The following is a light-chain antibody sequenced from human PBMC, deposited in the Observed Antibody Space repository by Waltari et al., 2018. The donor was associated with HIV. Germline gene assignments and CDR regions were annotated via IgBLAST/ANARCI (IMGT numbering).Light chain of an antibody. V-gene: IGLV2-8*01. Sequence: QSALTQPPSASGSPGQSVTISCTGISSDAGDDNYVSWYQQSPGKAPKFIIYEVSKRPSGGPDRVSGSKSGNTASLTVSGLQADDEADYYCSSYAGSSTWVFGGGTKLTVL. CDR2: EVS. J-gene: IGLJ3*02. CDR3: SSYAGSSTWV. CDR1: SSDAGDDNY.